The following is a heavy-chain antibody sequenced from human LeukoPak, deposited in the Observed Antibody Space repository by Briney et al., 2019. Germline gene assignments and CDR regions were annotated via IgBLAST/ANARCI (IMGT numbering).Heavy chain of an antibody. CDR3: ARDPGGASSIFGVPEEDY. V-gene: IGHV3-21*01. CDR1: GFTFSSYG. J-gene: IGHJ4*02. CDR2: ISSSSSYI. Sequence: GGSLRLSCAASGFTFSSYGMHWVRQAPGKGLEWVSSISSSSSYIYYADSVKGRFTISRDNAKNSLYLQMNSLRAEDTAVYYCARDPGGASSIFGVPEEDYWGQGTLVTVSS. D-gene: IGHD3-3*01.